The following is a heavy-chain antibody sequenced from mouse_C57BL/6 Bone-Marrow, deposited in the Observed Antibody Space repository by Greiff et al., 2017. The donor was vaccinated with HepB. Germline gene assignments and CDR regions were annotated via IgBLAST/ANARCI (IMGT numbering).Heavy chain of an antibody. CDR2: ISSGGSYT. CDR3: ARPLPH. V-gene: IGHV5-6*01. J-gene: IGHJ3*01. Sequence: EVQLVESGGDLVKPGGSLKLSCAASGFTFSSYGMSWVRQTPDKRLEWVATISSGGSYTYYPDSVKGRFTISRDNAKNTLYLQMSSLKSEDTAMYYCARPLPHWGQGTLVTVSA. CDR1: GFTFSSYG.